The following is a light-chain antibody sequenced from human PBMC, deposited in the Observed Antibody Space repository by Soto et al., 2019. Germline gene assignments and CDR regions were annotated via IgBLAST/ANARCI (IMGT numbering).Light chain of an antibody. V-gene: IGKV3D-7*01. CDR2: GAS. CDR3: QQYYHWPRT. J-gene: IGKJ1*01. Sequence: IVFTQSPGTLSLSPGERATPSCRASQSVSSSYLAWYQQKPGQAPRLLIYGASTRATGIPARFSGSGSGTDFNLTISSLQSEDFAVYYCQQYYHWPRTFGQGTKVDIK. CDR1: QSVSSSY.